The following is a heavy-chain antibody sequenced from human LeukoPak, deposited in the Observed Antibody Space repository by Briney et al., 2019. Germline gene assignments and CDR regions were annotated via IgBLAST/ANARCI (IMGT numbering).Heavy chain of an antibody. D-gene: IGHD3-16*01. CDR1: GFSFSTYW. J-gene: IGHJ4*02. V-gene: IGHV3-7*01. CDR2: MNADGSEK. CDR3: TKGGHLDY. Sequence: PGGSLRLSCAASGFSFSTYWMAWVRQAPGKGLEWVAYMNADGSEKHYLDSVKGRFTISRDNAKNALYLQMNSLRVEDTATYYCTKGGHLDYWGQGTLVTVSS.